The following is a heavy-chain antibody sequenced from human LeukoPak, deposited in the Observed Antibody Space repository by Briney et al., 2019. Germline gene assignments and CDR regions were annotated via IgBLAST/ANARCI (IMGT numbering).Heavy chain of an antibody. Sequence: SETLSLTCTVSDGSITNYDWSWVRQPPGKGLEFIGHVHYSGTTNYNPSLRSRVTISVDTSKNQFSLKLSSVTAADTAVYYCARRYCSGGSCYHNLDYWGQGTLVTVSS. CDR2: VHYSGTT. V-gene: IGHV4-59*01. J-gene: IGHJ4*02. CDR3: ARRYCSGGSCYHNLDY. CDR1: DGSITNYD. D-gene: IGHD2-15*01.